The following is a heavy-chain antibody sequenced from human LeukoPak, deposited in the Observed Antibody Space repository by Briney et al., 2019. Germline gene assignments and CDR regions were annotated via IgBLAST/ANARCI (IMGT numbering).Heavy chain of an antibody. CDR2: TYYRSKWYN. V-gene: IGHV6-1*01. CDR3: ARSFNWGWDY. CDR1: GDSVSSNSVG. D-gene: IGHD7-27*01. J-gene: IGHJ4*02. Sequence: SQTLSLTCAISGDSVSSNSVGWHWIRQPPSRGLEWLGGTYYRSKWYNDYAVSVKSRITINPDTSKNQFSLQLNSVTPEDTAVYYCARSFNWGWDYWGQGALVTVSS.